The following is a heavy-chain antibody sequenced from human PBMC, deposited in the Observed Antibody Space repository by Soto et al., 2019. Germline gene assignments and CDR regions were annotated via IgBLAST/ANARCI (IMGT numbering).Heavy chain of an antibody. CDR2: ISAYNGNT. V-gene: IGHV1-18*01. CDR3: ASSLLVGYGLEGESD. J-gene: IGHJ4*02. Sequence: QVQLVQSGAEVKKPGASVKVSCKASGYTFTSYGISWVRQAPGQGLEWMGWISAYNGNTNYAQKLQGRVTMTTDTATSRAYMELRSVISDDRAVYYCASSLLVGYGLEGESDWGQGTLVTVSS. CDR1: GYTFTSYG. D-gene: IGHD5-18*01.